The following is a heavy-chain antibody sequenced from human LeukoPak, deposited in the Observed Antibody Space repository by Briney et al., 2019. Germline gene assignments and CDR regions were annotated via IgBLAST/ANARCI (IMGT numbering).Heavy chain of an antibody. CDR1: GFAFSSYW. CDR3: GRFGYVSAVDT. V-gene: IGHV3-7*01. Sequence: GGSLRLSCGASGFAFSSYWMTWLSQAPGKGLEFVANIEPAGSATYYADSVKGRFTISRDNTKNLLYLQMNSLTAEDSAVYHCGRFGYVSAVDTWGQGALVTVSS. D-gene: IGHD2-15*01. J-gene: IGHJ5*02. CDR2: IEPAGSAT.